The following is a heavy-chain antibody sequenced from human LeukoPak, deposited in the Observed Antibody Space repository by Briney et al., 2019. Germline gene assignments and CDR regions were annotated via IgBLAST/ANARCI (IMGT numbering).Heavy chain of an antibody. Sequence: KRGESLKISCKGSGYSFTCYWIGWVRQIPGKGLEWMGIIYPGDSDTRYSPSFQGQVTISADKSISTAYPQWSSLKASDTAMYYCARGRLCPGGGDCYSWETTYYFDYWGQGTLVTVSS. J-gene: IGHJ4*02. CDR2: IYPGDSDT. CDR3: ARGRLCPGGGDCYSWETTYYFDY. CDR1: GYSFTCYW. D-gene: IGHD2-21*02. V-gene: IGHV5-51*01.